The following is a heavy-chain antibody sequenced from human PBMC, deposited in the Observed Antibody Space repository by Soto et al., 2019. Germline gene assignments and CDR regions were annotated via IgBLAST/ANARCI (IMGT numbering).Heavy chain of an antibody. J-gene: IGHJ5*02. V-gene: IGHV4-59*01. Sequence: SETLSLTCTVSGGSISSYYWSSIRQPPGKGLEWIGYIYYSGSTNYNPSLKSRVTISVDTSKNQFSLKLSSVTAADTAVYYCASYYDYVWGSYRDNWFDPWGQGTLVTVSS. CDR1: GGSISSYY. D-gene: IGHD3-16*02. CDR2: IYYSGST. CDR3: ASYYDYVWGSYRDNWFDP.